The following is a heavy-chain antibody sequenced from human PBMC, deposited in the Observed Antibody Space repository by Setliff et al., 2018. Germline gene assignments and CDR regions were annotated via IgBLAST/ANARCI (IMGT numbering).Heavy chain of an antibody. CDR1: GGTFSSYD. J-gene: IGHJ6*02. V-gene: IGHV1-18*01. Sequence: ASVKVSCKASGGTFSSYDISWVRQAPGQGLEWMGWISAYNGNTNYAQKLQGRVTMTTDTSTSTAYMELRSLRSDDTAVYYCARVVGDYDYEDYYYYGMDVWGQGTTVTVSS. CDR3: ARVVGDYDYEDYYYYGMDV. CDR2: ISAYNGNT. D-gene: IGHD4-17*01.